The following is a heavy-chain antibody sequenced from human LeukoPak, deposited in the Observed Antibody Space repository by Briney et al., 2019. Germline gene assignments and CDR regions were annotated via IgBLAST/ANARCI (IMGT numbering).Heavy chain of an antibody. Sequence: PGGSLRLSCAASGFTFSNAWMSWVRQAPGKGLEWVGRIKSKTDGGTTDYAAPVKGRFTISRDDSKNTLYLQMNSLKTEDTAVYYCTTLYGSGSYSSLYYYGMDVWGQGTTVTVSS. CDR2: IKSKTDGGTT. D-gene: IGHD3-10*01. V-gene: IGHV3-15*01. CDR1: GFTFSNAW. CDR3: TTLYGSGSYSSLYYYGMDV. J-gene: IGHJ6*02.